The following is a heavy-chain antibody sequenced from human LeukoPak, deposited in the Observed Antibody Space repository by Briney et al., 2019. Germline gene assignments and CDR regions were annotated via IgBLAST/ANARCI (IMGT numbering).Heavy chain of an antibody. CDR1: GYTFTSYA. CDR3: ARVKYNWNDIFENWFDP. D-gene: IGHD1-1*01. Sequence: ASVKVSCKASGYTFTSYAMHWVRQAPGQRLEWMGWINAGNGNTKYSQKFQGRVIMTGNISISTAYMELSSLRSEDSAVYYCARVKYNWNDIFENWFDPWGQGTLVTVSS. J-gene: IGHJ5*02. V-gene: IGHV1-3*01. CDR2: INAGNGNT.